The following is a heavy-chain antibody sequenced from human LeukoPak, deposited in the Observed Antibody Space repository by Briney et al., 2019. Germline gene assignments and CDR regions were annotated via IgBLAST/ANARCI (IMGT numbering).Heavy chain of an antibody. CDR3: ARGPSGAFDG. CDR1: GFTFSSYG. D-gene: IGHD3-10*01. V-gene: IGHV3-30*02. J-gene: IGHJ3*01. Sequence: GGSLRLSCAASGFTFSSYGTHCVSQPAGKGMEWVAFIRYVGSNKYYARSVTGRFTISRDNSKSTLYLQMNSLRAEETAVYYCARGPSGAFDGCGQRTTVTVSS. CDR2: IRYVGSNK.